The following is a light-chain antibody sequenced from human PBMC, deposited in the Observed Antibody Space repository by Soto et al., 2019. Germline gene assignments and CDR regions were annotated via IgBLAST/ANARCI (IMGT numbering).Light chain of an antibody. CDR3: QRYDKSPPNT. J-gene: IGKJ5*01. Sequence: ELVLTQSPGTLSLSLGESATLSCWASQSVASDSLGWFQQKPGQAPRLLIHATSIRAAGIPDRFSGSGSGTDFALTTSGLEPEDFAVYYCQRYDKSPPNTFGQGTRLEI. CDR1: QSVASDS. CDR2: ATS. V-gene: IGKV3-20*01.